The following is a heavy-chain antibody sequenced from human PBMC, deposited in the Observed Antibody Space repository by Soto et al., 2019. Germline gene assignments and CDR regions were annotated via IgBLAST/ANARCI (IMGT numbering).Heavy chain of an antibody. Sequence: GGSLRLSCAASGFTFSSYSMNWVRQAPGKGLEWVSSISSSSTYIYYADSVKGRFTISRDNAKNSLYLQMNSLRAEDTAVYYCARASGRLYSSFNAPDYWGQGTLVTVSS. CDR1: GFTFSSYS. CDR3: ARASGRLYSSFNAPDY. J-gene: IGHJ4*02. CDR2: ISSSSTYI. V-gene: IGHV3-21*01. D-gene: IGHD6-6*01.